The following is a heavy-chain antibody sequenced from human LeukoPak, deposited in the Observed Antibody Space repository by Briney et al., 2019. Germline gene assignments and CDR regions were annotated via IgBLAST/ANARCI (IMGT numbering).Heavy chain of an antibody. D-gene: IGHD3-22*01. V-gene: IGHV1-69*05. CDR1: GYTFTSYY. Sequence: GASVKVSCKASGYTFTSYYMHWVRQAPGQGLGWMGGIIPIFGTANYAQKFQGRVTITTDESTSTAYMELSSLRSEDTAVYYCARAAFRHYDSSGLLFDYWGQGTLVTVSS. CDR2: IIPIFGTA. J-gene: IGHJ4*02. CDR3: ARAAFRHYDSSGLLFDY.